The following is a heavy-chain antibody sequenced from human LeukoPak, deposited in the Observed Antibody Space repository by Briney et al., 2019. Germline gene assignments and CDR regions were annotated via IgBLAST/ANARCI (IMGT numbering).Heavy chain of an antibody. CDR1: GFTFSSYA. V-gene: IGHV3-30*04. CDR2: ISYDGSNK. D-gene: IGHD1-26*01. Sequence: GGSLRLSCAASGFTFSSYAMHWVRQAPGKGLEWVAVISYDGSNKYYADSVKGRFTISGDNSKNTLYLQMNSLRAEDTAVYYCAEWGSYYELWNDAFDIWGQGTMVTVSS. CDR3: AEWGSYYELWNDAFDI. J-gene: IGHJ3*02.